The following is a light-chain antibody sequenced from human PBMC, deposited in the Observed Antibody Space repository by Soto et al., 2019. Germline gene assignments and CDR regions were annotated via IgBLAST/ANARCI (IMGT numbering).Light chain of an antibody. Sequence: SALTEPASVSGSPGQSITISCSGTSSDVGGYNYVSWYQQHPGEAPKFLIYDVSNRPSGVSDRFSGAKSGNTASLTISGLQAEDEADYYCSSYTSSSPYVFGTGTKLTVL. CDR1: SSDVGGYNY. CDR3: SSYTSSSPYV. CDR2: DVS. J-gene: IGLJ1*01. V-gene: IGLV2-14*03.